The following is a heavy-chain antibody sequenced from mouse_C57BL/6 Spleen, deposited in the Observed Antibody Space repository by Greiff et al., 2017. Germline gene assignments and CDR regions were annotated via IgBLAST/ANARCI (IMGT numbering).Heavy chain of an antibody. CDR3: ASYYDYDGFAY. CDR1: GFNIKDYY. Sequence: VQLQQSGAELVKPGASVKLSCTASGFNIKDYYMHWVKQRTEQGLEWIGRIDPADGETKYAPKFKGKATITADTSSTTAYLQLSSLTSEDTAVYYCASYYDYDGFAYWGQGTLVTVSA. J-gene: IGHJ3*01. V-gene: IGHV14-2*01. CDR2: IDPADGET. D-gene: IGHD2-4*01.